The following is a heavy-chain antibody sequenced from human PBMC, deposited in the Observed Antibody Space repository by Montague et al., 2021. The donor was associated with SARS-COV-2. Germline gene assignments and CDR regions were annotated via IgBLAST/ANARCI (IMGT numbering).Heavy chain of an antibody. J-gene: IGHJ4*02. CDR2: IYDSGST. Sequence: SETLSLTCTVSGGSISSSNYYWDWIRQPPGKGLEWIGSIYDSGSTNYNPSLKSRVTISVDTSKNQFSLKLSSVTAADTAVYYCARHRRGGLVSTPRFFDYWGQGTLVTVSS. CDR3: ARHRRGGLVSTPRFFDY. V-gene: IGHV4-39*01. CDR1: GGSISSSNYY. D-gene: IGHD6-19*01.